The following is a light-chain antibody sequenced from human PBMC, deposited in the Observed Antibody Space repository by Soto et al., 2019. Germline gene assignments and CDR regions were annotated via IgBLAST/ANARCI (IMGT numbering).Light chain of an antibody. CDR2: GNS. Sequence: QSALTQPPSVSGAPVQTVTISCTGSSSNIGAGYDVHWYQQLPGTAPKLLIYGNSNRPSGVPDRFSGSKSGTSASLAITGRQAEDEADYYCQSYGSSLSGSGVFGTGTKVTV. CDR3: QSYGSSLSGSGV. J-gene: IGLJ1*01. V-gene: IGLV1-40*01. CDR1: SSNIGAGYD.